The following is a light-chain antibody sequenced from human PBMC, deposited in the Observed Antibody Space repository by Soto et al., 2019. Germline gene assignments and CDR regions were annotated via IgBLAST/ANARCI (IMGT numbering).Light chain of an antibody. Sequence: QSVLTQPPSVSGAPGQRVTISCTGSSSNIGAPYDVHWYQQLPGTAPKLLIYGNNNRPSGVPDRFSGSKSGTSASLAITGLQAEDEADYYCQSYDGSLSGFAVFGGGTKLTVL. CDR1: SSNIGAPYD. CDR3: QSYDGSLSGFAV. V-gene: IGLV1-40*01. J-gene: IGLJ2*01. CDR2: GNN.